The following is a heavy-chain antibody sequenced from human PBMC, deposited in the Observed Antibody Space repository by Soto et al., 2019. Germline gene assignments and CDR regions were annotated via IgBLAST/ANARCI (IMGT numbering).Heavy chain of an antibody. V-gene: IGHV3-23*01. CDR2: VSAGGDNT. J-gene: IGHJ4*02. Sequence: GGSLRLSCTASGFTFANYAMHWVRQAPGKGLEWVSRVSAGGDNTDYADAVKGRFTISRDNSKNTLFLQMTSLRAEDTALYYCAKVPLRPCYFDYWGPGTMVTVSS. D-gene: IGHD4-17*01. CDR1: GFTFANYA. CDR3: AKVPLRPCYFDY.